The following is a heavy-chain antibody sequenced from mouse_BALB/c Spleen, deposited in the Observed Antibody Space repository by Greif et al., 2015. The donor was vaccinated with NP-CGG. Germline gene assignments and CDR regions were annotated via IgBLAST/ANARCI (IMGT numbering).Heavy chain of an antibody. CDR3: AREREAYGYDGTWFAY. Sequence: VMLVESGPGLVAPSRSLSITCTVSGFSLTSYGVHWVRQPPGKGLEWLGVIWAGGSTNYNSALMSRLSISKDNAKSQVFIKMNSLQTDDTAMYYCAREREAYGYDGTWFAYWGQGTLVTVSA. V-gene: IGHV2-9*02. CDR2: IWAGGST. D-gene: IGHD2-2*01. CDR1: GFSLTSYG. J-gene: IGHJ3*01.